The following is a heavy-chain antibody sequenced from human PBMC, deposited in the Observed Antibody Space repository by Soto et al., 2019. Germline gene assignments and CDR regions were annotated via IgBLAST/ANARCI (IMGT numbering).Heavy chain of an antibody. J-gene: IGHJ2*01. V-gene: IGHV1-69*06. CDR1: EDTFRNYA. D-gene: IGHD3-22*01. CDR2: IIPFFGTA. CDR3: ASTKYDSSAYYYWYLGL. Sequence: QVELVQSGAEVKKPGSSVKVSCQASEDTFRNYAISWVRQAPVQGLEWMGGIIPFFGTANYAQKFQGRVTITADTYAIKVYLELSSLRSEDTAVYYCASTKYDSSAYYYWYLGLWGRGTLVTVSS.